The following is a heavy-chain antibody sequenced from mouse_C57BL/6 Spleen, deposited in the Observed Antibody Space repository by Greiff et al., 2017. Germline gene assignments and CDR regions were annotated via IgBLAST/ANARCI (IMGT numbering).Heavy chain of an antibody. CDR1: GYTFTSYW. V-gene: IGHV1-64*01. CDR2: IHPNSGST. Sequence: QVQLQQPGAELVKPGASVKLSCKASGYTFTSYWMHWVKQRPGQGLEWIGMIHPNSGSTNYNEKFKSKATLTVDKSSSTAYMQLSSLTSEDSAVYYCARGGDYGGGYFDVWGTGTTVTVSS. D-gene: IGHD2-4*01. CDR3: ARGGDYGGGYFDV. J-gene: IGHJ1*03.